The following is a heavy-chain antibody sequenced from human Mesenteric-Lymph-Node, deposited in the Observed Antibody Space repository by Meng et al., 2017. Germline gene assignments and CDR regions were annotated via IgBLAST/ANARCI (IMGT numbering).Heavy chain of an antibody. Sequence: GESLKISCAGSGIRLSWYWMSWVRQAPGKGLEWVANIKQDGSEKYYVDSVKGRFTISRDNAENSLYLEMNSLGVEDTAIYYCARGSISFKRYDFWGQGTPVTVSS. CDR2: IKQDGSEK. D-gene: IGHD2-2*01. CDR3: ARGSISFKRYDF. V-gene: IGHV3-7*01. CDR1: GIRLSWYW. J-gene: IGHJ4*02.